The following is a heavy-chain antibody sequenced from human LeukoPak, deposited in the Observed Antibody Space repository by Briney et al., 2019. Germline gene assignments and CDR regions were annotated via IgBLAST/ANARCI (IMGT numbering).Heavy chain of an antibody. Sequence: PSQTLSLTCTVSGGSISSDGFYWSWVRQHSGKGLEWIGYISYSGSTYYNPSLKSRVSVSLDTSKSQFSLKLTSVTAADTAVYFCARGPSYCDFWGQGTLVTVSS. CDR2: ISYSGST. V-gene: IGHV4-31*03. CDR1: GGSISSDGFY. J-gene: IGHJ4*02. CDR3: ARGPSYCDF.